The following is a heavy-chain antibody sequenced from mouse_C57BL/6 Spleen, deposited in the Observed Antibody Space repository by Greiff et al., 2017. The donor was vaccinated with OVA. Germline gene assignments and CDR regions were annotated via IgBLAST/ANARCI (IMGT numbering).Heavy chain of an antibody. Sequence: QVQLQQSGAELARPGASVKLSCKASGYTFTSYGISWVKQRTGQGLEWIGEIYPRSGNTYYNEKFKGKATLTADKSSSTAYMDLRSLTSEDAAFYFCAREERPRDHWGQGTTLTVSS. J-gene: IGHJ2*01. V-gene: IGHV1-81*01. CDR2: IYPRSGNT. CDR3: AREERPRDH. CDR1: GYTFTSYG.